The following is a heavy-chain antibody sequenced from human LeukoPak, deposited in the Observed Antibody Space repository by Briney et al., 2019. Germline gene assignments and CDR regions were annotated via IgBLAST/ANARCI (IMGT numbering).Heavy chain of an antibody. D-gene: IGHD3-3*01. CDR2: IYYSGST. J-gene: IGHJ6*02. V-gene: IGHV4-59*01. CDR1: SGSISSYY. CDR3: ARWGGYPYYYGMDV. Sequence: SETLSLTCTVSSGSISSYYWSWIRQPPGKGLEWIGYIYYSGSTNYNPSLKSRVTISVDTSKNQFSLKLSSVTAADTAVYYCARWGGYPYYYGMDVWGQGTTVTVSS.